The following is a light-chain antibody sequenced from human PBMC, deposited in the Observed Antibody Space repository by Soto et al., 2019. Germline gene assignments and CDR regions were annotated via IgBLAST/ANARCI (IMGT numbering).Light chain of an antibody. J-gene: IGKJ1*01. V-gene: IGKV1-39*01. CDR2: AAS. CDR3: QQSYSTTWT. CDR1: QGISTY. Sequence: DIQMTQSPSSLYAYVGDRVTITCRASQGISTYLNWYQQKPGKAPKLLIYAASSLQSGVPSRFSGSGSETDFTLTISSLQPEDFATYSCQQSYSTTWTFGQGTKVDVK.